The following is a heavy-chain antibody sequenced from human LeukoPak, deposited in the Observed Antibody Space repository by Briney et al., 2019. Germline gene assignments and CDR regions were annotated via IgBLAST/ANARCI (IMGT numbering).Heavy chain of an antibody. CDR3: ARVGNGWYTYYFDY. D-gene: IGHD6-19*01. CDR1: GFTFSSYA. V-gene: IGHV3-7*01. CDR2: IRQDGGET. J-gene: IGHJ4*02. Sequence: SGGSLRLSCAASGFTFSSYAMSWVRQTPGKGLEWVANIRQDGGETYYVDSVKGRFTISRDNAKKSLYLQMNSLRAEDTAVYYCARVGNGWYTYYFDYWGQGTLVTVSS.